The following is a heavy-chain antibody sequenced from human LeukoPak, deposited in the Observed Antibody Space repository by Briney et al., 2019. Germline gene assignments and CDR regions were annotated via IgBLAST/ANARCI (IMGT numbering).Heavy chain of an antibody. Sequence: SETLSLTCAVYGGSFSGYYWSWSRQPPGKGLEWIGEINHSGSTNYYPSLKSRVTISVDTSKNQFSLKLSSVTAADTAVYYCARVPFLRYDFWSSYPVYMDVWGKGTTVTVSS. J-gene: IGHJ6*03. V-gene: IGHV4-34*01. CDR2: INHSGST. CDR1: GGSFSGYY. CDR3: ARVPFLRYDFWSSYPVYMDV. D-gene: IGHD3-3*01.